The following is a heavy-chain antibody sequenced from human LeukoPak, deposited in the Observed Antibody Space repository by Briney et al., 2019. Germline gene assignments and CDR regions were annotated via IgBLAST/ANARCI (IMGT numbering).Heavy chain of an antibody. CDR2: ISGSGGST. CDR1: GFTFSSYS. V-gene: IGHV3-23*01. D-gene: IGHD3-9*01. CDR3: AKALPTYYDILTGYYFDY. J-gene: IGHJ4*02. Sequence: PGGSLRLFCAASGFTFSSYSMSWVRQAPGKGLEWVSAISGSGGSTYYADSVKGRFTISRDNSKNTLYLQMNSLRAEDTAVYYCAKALPTYYDILTGYYFDYWGQGTLVTVSS.